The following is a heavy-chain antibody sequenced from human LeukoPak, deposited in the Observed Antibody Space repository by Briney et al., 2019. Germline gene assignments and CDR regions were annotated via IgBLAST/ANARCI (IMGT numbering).Heavy chain of an antibody. CDR2: IIPIFGTA. CDR1: GGTFSSYP. V-gene: IGHV1-69*05. J-gene: IGHJ4*02. Sequence: SVKVSCKASGGTFSSYPISWVRPAPGQRLEWMGGIIPIFGTANYAPKFQGRVTITTDESTSTAYMELSSLRSEDTAVYYCAKTPPEVGATFYYFDSWGLGTLVTVSS. CDR3: AKTPPEVGATFYYFDS. D-gene: IGHD1-26*01.